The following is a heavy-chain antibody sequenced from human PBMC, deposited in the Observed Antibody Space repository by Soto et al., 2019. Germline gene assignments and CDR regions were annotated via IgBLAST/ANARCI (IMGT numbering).Heavy chain of an antibody. Sequence: SETLSLTCTVSGDFISSGDYYRSWIRQPPGKGLEWIGYIYYSGSTHYNPSLKSRVTISLDTSKNQFSLKLSSVTVADTAAYYCARAVLRYYYGMDVWGQGTTVNVSS. CDR2: IYYSGST. CDR1: GDFISSGDYY. D-gene: IGHD1-20*01. CDR3: ARAVLRYYYGMDV. J-gene: IGHJ6*02. V-gene: IGHV4-30-4*01.